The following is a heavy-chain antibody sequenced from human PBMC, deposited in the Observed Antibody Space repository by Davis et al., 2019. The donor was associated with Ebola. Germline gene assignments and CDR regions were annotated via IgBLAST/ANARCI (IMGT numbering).Heavy chain of an antibody. CDR2: INTNTGNP. Sequence: ASVKVSCKASKNTFNTYAMNWVRQAPGQGLEWMGWINTNTGNPTYAQGFTGRFVFSLDTSVSTAYLQISSLKAEDTAVYYCARGSSIGDYWGQGTLVTVSS. V-gene: IGHV7-4-1*02. CDR3: ARGSSIGDY. CDR1: KNTFNTYA. J-gene: IGHJ4*02. D-gene: IGHD6-13*01.